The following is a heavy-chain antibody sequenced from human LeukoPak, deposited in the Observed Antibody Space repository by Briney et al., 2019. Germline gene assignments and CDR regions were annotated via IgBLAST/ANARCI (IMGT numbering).Heavy chain of an antibody. V-gene: IGHV3-23*01. Sequence: GGSLRLSCAASGFTFSSYAMSWVRQAPGKGLEWVSAISGSGGSTYYADSVKGRFTISRDNSKNTLYLQMNSLRAEDTAAYYCAEDHHSSGWYWGAYYFDYWGQGTLVTVSS. CDR1: GFTFSSYA. CDR2: ISGSGGST. J-gene: IGHJ4*02. D-gene: IGHD6-19*01. CDR3: AEDHHSSGWYWGAYYFDY.